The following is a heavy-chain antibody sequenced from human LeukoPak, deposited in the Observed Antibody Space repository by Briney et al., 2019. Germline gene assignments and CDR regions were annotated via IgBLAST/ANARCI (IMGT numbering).Heavy chain of an antibody. CDR2: INPNSGGT. V-gene: IGHV1-2*02. CDR3: ARQDSDFWSGYYPAFDY. CDR1: GYTFTGYY. D-gene: IGHD3-3*01. J-gene: IGHJ4*02. Sequence: ASVKVSCKASGYTFTGYYMHWVRQAPGQGLEWMGWINPNSGGTNYAQKFQGRVNMTRDTSISTAYMELSRLRSDDTAVYYCARQDSDFWSGYYPAFDYWGQGTLVTVSS.